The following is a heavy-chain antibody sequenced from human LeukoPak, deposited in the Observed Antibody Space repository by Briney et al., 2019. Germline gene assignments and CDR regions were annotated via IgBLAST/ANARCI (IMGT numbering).Heavy chain of an antibody. Sequence: ASVKVSCKASGYTFTSYDINWVRQATGQGVEWMGWMNPNSGSTGYAQKFQGRVTMTRNTSISTAYMELSSLRSEDTAVYYCARGVDYYYMDVWGKGTTVTVSS. CDR1: GYTFTSYD. CDR3: ARGVDYYYMDV. J-gene: IGHJ6*03. CDR2: MNPNSGST. V-gene: IGHV1-8*01.